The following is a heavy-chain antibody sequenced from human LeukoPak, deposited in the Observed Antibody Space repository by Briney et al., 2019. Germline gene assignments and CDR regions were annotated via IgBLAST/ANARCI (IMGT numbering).Heavy chain of an antibody. D-gene: IGHD4-11*01. CDR3: AKILPDTVTADY. V-gene: IGHV3-30*18. CDR1: GFTFNSFG. J-gene: IGHJ4*02. Sequence: GGSLRLSCAASGFTFNSFGMHWVRQAPGKGLEWVAVISYDGSNKYFADSVKGRFTISRDNSKNTLYLQMNSLRAEDTAVYYCAKILPDTVTADYWGQGTLVTVSS. CDR2: ISYDGSNK.